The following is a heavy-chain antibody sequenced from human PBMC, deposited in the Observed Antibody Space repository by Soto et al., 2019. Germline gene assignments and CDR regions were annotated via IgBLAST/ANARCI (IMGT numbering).Heavy chain of an antibody. D-gene: IGHD3-10*01. Sequence: QVQLVQSGVEVKKPGASVEVSCKASGYSFTTYGINWVRQAPGRGLEWMGWISTRNGDRIYAQKIQGRVTMTTDTSTTTAKMEMRSLTSDDTAVYYCTRDTGVGGYGSATNGMDVWGQGTTVTVSS. CDR1: GYSFTTYG. V-gene: IGHV1-18*01. J-gene: IGHJ6*02. CDR2: ISTRNGDR. CDR3: TRDTGVGGYGSATNGMDV.